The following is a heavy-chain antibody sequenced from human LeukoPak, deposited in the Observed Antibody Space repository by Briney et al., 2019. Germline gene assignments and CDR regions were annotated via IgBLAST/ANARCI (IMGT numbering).Heavy chain of an antibody. CDR2: IYYSGST. D-gene: IGHD2-2*01. J-gene: IGHJ6*03. CDR3: ARLTTDVVVPAARAYYYYYMDV. Sequence: PSETLSLTCTVSGGSISSYYWSWIRQPPGKGLEWIGYIYYSGSTNYNPSLKSRVTISVDTSKNQFSLKLSSVTAADTAVYYCARLTTDVVVPAARAYYYYYMDVWGKGTTVTVSS. CDR1: GGSISSYY. V-gene: IGHV4-59*08.